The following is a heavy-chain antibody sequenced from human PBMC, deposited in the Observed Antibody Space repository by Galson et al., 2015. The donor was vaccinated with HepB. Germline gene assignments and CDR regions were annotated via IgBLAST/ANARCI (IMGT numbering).Heavy chain of an antibody. CDR2: ISSSSSYI. D-gene: IGHD3-16*01. J-gene: IGHJ4*02. CDR1: GFTFSSYS. CDR3: ARDSLRVGWHNPPGY. V-gene: IGHV3-21*01. Sequence: SLRLSCAASGFTFSSYSMNWVRQAPGKGLEWVSSISSSSSYIYYADSVKGRFTISRDNAKNSLYLQMNSLRAEDTAVYYCARDSLRVGWHNPPGYWGQGTLVTVSS.